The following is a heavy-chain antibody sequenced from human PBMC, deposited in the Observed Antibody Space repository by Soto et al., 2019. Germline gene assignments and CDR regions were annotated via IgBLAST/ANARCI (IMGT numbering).Heavy chain of an antibody. Sequence: GGSLRLSCAASGFTFDDYAMHWVRQAPGKGLEWVSGISWNSGSIGYADSVKGRFTISRDNAKNSLYLQMNSLRAEDTALYYCAKGYQLLAEGYMDVWGKGTTVTVSS. CDR3: AKGYQLLAEGYMDV. J-gene: IGHJ6*03. D-gene: IGHD2-2*01. V-gene: IGHV3-9*01. CDR1: GFTFDDYA. CDR2: ISWNSGSI.